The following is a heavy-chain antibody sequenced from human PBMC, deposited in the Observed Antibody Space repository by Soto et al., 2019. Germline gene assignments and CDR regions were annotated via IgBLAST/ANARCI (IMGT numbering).Heavy chain of an antibody. V-gene: IGHV3-33*01. CDR3: AVGRHKTSGSNTWFDP. CDR1: GFPFDRYA. J-gene: IGHJ5*02. D-gene: IGHD3-22*01. CDR2: IWYDGSYT. Sequence: QVHLAESGGGVVQPGTSLRLSCAASGFPFDRYAIHWVRQAPGKGLEWVAAIWYDGSYTYYGESVKGRFLISRDNSKNTLYLQMHSLRADDSAIYFCAVGRHKTSGSNTWFDPWGRGTQVTVSS.